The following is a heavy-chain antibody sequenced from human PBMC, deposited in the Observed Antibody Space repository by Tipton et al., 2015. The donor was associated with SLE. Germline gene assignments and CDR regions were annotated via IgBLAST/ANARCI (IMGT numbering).Heavy chain of an antibody. D-gene: IGHD3-3*01. CDR3: ARDERDFWSYYGMDV. V-gene: IGHV3-11*05. J-gene: IGHJ6*02. Sequence: SLRLSCAASGFTFSDYYMSWIRQAPGKGLEWVSYISSSSGYTNYADSVKGRFTISRDNAKNSLYLQMNSLRAEDTAVYYCARDERDFWSYYGMDVWGQGTTVTVSS. CDR2: ISSSSGYT. CDR1: GFTFSDYY.